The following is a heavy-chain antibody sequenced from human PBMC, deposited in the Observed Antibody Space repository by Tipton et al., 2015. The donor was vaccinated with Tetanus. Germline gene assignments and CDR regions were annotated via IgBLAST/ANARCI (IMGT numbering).Heavy chain of an antibody. CDR3: TSGNTFDY. V-gene: IGHV3-21*01. CDR1: GFTFSNYV. J-gene: IGHJ4*02. CDR2: ISSRNTYI. D-gene: IGHD2/OR15-2a*01. Sequence: EVSGFTFSNYVMNWVRQAPGKGPEWVSSISSRNTYIYYADSVKGRFTISRDNAKSSLFLQMNGLRAEDTAIYYCTSGNTFDYWGQGTLLTVSS.